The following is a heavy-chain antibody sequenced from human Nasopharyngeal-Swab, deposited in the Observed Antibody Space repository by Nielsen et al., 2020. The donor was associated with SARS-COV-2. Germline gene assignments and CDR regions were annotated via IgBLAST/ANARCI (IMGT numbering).Heavy chain of an antibody. V-gene: IGHV5-51*01. CDR3: ARRGGYRGYSYMDV. CDR1: GYFFNTYW. CDR2: IFPDDSDT. J-gene: IGHJ6*03. Sequence: GESLKISCKASGYFFNTYWIDWVRQMSGKGLEWMGIIFPDDSDTRYSPSFQGQVTISADKSISTAYLQWSSLKASDTAMYYCARRGGYRGYSYMDVWGKGTTVIVSS. D-gene: IGHD5-12*01.